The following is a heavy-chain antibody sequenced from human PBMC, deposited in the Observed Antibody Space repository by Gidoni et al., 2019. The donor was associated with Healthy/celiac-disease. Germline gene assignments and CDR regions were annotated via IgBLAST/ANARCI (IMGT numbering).Heavy chain of an antibody. V-gene: IGHV3-20*04. CDR2: INWDGGST. J-gene: IGHJ4*02. CDR3: ARVFRIAAAGYLDY. CDR1: GSTFDDYG. D-gene: IGHD6-13*01. Sequence: EVQLLESGAGVVRPGGSLRLSCAASGSTFDDYGMSWVRHAPGKGLEWVSGINWDGGSTGYADSVKGRFTISRDNAKNSLYLQMNSLRAEDTALYYCARVFRIAAAGYLDYWGQGTLVTVSS.